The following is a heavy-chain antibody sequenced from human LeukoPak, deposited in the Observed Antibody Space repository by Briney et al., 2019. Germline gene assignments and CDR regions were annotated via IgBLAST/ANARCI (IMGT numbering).Heavy chain of an antibody. CDR1: GYTFISYA. Sequence: GASVKVSCKASGYTFISYAINWVRKAPGQGLEWMGGINTNTGNPTYAQGFTGRFVFSLDTSVTTAYLQISSLKAEDTAVYYCAGEAPRYCSGNSCYSGTPGNDAFDLWGQGTMVTVSS. CDR2: INTNTGNP. V-gene: IGHV7-4-1*02. D-gene: IGHD2-15*01. J-gene: IGHJ3*01. CDR3: AGEAPRYCSGNSCYSGTPGNDAFDL.